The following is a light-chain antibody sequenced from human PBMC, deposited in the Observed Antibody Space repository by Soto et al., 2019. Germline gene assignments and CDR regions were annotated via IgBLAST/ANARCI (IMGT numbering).Light chain of an antibody. CDR2: GAS. V-gene: IGKV3-15*01. CDR3: QQYNNWPPPSSNT. Sequence: EIVMTQSPATLSVSPGERATLSCRASQSVSSNLAWYQQKPGQAPRLLIYGASTRATGIPARFSGSGSGTEFTLTISSLQSEDFAVYYCQQYNNWPPPSSNTFCQGTKLEIK. J-gene: IGKJ2*01. CDR1: QSVSSN.